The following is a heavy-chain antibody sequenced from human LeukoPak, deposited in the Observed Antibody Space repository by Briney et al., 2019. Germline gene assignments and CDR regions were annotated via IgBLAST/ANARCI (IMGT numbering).Heavy chain of an antibody. CDR3: VKGGYGFNPFYW. V-gene: IGHV3-23*01. J-gene: IGHJ4*02. Sequence: PGGSLRLSCAASGFTFSTYAMGWVRQAPGKGLEWVSSIKGGGGDPFYADSVKGRFTISRDNSKSTLFLQLNSLRADDTAVYYCVKGGYGFNPFYWWGQGTLVTVSS. D-gene: IGHD5-24*01. CDR1: GFTFSTYA. CDR2: IKGGGGDP.